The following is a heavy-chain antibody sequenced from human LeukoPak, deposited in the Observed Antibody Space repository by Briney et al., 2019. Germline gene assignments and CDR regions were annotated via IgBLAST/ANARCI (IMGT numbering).Heavy chain of an antibody. Sequence: GGSLRLSCAASGFTFSSYWMSWVRQAPGKGLEWVANIKQDGSEKYYVDSVKGRFTISRDNAKNSLYLQMNSLRAEDTAVYYCARDGDSSGYYYFDYWGQGTLVTVSS. D-gene: IGHD3-22*01. CDR1: GFTFSSYW. CDR3: ARDGDSSGYYYFDY. J-gene: IGHJ4*02. CDR2: IKQDGSEK. V-gene: IGHV3-7*01.